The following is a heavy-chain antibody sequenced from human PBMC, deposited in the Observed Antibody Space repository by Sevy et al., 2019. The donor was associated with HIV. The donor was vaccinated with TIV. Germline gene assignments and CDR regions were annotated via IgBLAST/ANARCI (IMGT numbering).Heavy chain of an antibody. CDR2: IISSGSSK. V-gene: IGHV3-48*03. CDR1: GFTFSSYE. Sequence: GGSLRLSCTASGFTFSSYEMNWVRQAPGKGLEWVSNIISSGSSKYYADSVKGRFTISRDNAKNSLFLQMNRLRAEDTAVYYCAGGPRHYYGSSAFFDYWGQRTLVTVSS. CDR3: AGGPRHYYGSSAFFDY. D-gene: IGHD3-22*01. J-gene: IGHJ4*02.